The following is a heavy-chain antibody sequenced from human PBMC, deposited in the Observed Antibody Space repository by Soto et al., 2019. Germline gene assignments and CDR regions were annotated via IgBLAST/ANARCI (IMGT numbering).Heavy chain of an antibody. Sequence: PSETLSLTCTVSGDSISSGDYYWSWIRQPPGKGLEWIGCIYYSGNTYYNPSLKRRFSISVDTSKNQFSLNLNSVTAADTAVYYCARQRRDFDYWGQGSLVTVSS. CDR2: IYYSGNT. J-gene: IGHJ4*02. V-gene: IGHV4-30-4*01. CDR3: ARQRRDFDY. CDR1: GDSISSGDYY. D-gene: IGHD6-25*01.